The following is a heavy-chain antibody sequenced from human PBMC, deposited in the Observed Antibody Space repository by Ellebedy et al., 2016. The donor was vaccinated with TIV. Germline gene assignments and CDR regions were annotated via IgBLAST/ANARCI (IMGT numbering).Heavy chain of an antibody. CDR1: GFPFSTYS. CDR2: ISRDGGAT. CDR3: ARDQHFAFDV. D-gene: IGHD2/OR15-2a*01. J-gene: IGHJ2*01. Sequence: GESLKISCEASGFPFSTYSMNWVRQAPGKGLEWLSYISRDGGATYYADSVKGRFTISRDNVKSSMFLQMNSLRDDDTAVYSCARDQHFAFDVWGRGTLVTVSS. V-gene: IGHV3-48*02.